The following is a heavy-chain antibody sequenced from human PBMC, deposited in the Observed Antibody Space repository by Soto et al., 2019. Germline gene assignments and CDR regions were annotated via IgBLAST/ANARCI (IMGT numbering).Heavy chain of an antibody. D-gene: IGHD6-6*01. J-gene: IGHJ6*01. CDR3: VGALEYRYFYYGLKV. CDR1: GTSFSSQG. V-gene: IGHV3-30*03. Sequence: PDGSLRLSCVASGTSFSSQGMEWVRLPPGKALAWAAPTRYDGGIRHYVDSMKGRCPISRDKYKNILYLQLNSLRVEDTATYYFVGALEYRYFYYGLKVLREGTTVTASS. CDR2: TRYDGGIR.